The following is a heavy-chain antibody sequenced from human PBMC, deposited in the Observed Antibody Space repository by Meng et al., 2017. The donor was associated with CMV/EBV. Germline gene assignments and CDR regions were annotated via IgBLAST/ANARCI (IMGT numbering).Heavy chain of an antibody. CDR2: IYYSGST. Sequence: ESLKISCTVSGGSISSSSYYWGWIRQPPGKGLEWIGSIYYSGSTYYNPSLKSRVTTSVDTSKNQFSLKLSSVTAADTAVYYCAGGEVLGLIFDYWGQGTLVTVSS. J-gene: IGHJ4*02. D-gene: IGHD1-26*01. CDR1: GGSISSSSYY. V-gene: IGHV4-39*07. CDR3: AGGEVLGLIFDY.